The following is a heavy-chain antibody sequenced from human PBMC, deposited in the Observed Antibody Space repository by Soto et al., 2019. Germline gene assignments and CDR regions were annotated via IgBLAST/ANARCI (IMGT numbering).Heavy chain of an antibody. J-gene: IGHJ3*02. Sequence: EVQLVESGGGLVQPGGSLRLAFAASGFNFGTSWMTWVRQVPGKGLEWVANIKGDGSAKSWLDSVRGRITVSSDNAENSMFQQINNLSAEDTALYYCARGVSPVSSGWYFEAFDIWGQGTMVTVS. CDR2: IKGDGSAK. CDR1: GFNFGTSW. CDR3: ARGVSPVSSGWYFEAFDI. V-gene: IGHV3-7*05. D-gene: IGHD6-13*01.